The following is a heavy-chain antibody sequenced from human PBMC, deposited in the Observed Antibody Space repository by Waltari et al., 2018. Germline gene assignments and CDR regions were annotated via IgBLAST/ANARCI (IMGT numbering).Heavy chain of an antibody. CDR2: ISPIFGTA. CDR1: GYIFTNYY. Sequence: QVQLVQSGAEVKKPGASVNVSCKASGYIFTNYYVHWVRQAPGQGLEWMGGISPIFGTANYAQKFQGRVTITADKSTSTAYMELSSLRSEDTAVYYCARKTGDPAFDIWGQGTMVTVSS. J-gene: IGHJ3*02. CDR3: ARKTGDPAFDI. D-gene: IGHD7-27*01. V-gene: IGHV1-69*06.